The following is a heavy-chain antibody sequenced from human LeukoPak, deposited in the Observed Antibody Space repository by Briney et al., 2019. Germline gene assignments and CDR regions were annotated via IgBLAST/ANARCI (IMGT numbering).Heavy chain of an antibody. V-gene: IGHV4-39*07. CDR2: IYYSGST. CDR3: ARDGSYYDSRPLDY. J-gene: IGHJ4*02. D-gene: IGHD3-22*01. CDR1: GGSISSSSYY. Sequence: PSETLSLTCTVSGGSISSSSYYWGWIRQPPGEGLEWIGSIYYSGSTYYNPSLKSRVTISVDTSKNQFSLKLSSVTAADTAVYYCARDGSYYDSRPLDYWGQGTLVTVSS.